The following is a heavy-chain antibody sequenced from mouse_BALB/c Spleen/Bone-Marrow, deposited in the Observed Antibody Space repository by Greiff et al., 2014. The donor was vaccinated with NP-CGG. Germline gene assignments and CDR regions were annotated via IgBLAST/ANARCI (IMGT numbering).Heavy chain of an antibody. Sequence: VQLQQSGPGLVAPSQSPSITCTVSGFSLTSYGLHWVRQPPGKGLEWLGVIRAGGSTNYNSALMSRLSISKDNSKSQVFLKMNSLQTDDTAMYYCAREGDYYGSSDYWGQGTTLTVSS. CDR1: GFSLTSYG. CDR3: AREGDYYGSSDY. CDR2: IRAGGST. D-gene: IGHD1-1*01. J-gene: IGHJ2*01. V-gene: IGHV2-9*02.